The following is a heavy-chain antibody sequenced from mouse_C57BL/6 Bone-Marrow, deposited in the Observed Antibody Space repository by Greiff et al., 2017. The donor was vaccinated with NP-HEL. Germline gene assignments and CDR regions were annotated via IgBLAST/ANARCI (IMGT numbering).Heavy chain of an antibody. V-gene: IGHV5-17*01. CDR3: ARRDYYGSSYYWYFDV. Sequence: EVQVVESGGGLVKPGGSLKLSCAASGFTFSDYGMHWVRQAPEKGLEWVAYISSGSSTIYYADTVKGRFTISRDNAKNTLFLQMTSLRSEDTAMYYCARRDYYGSSYYWYFDVWGTGTTVTVSS. CDR1: GFTFSDYG. D-gene: IGHD1-1*01. J-gene: IGHJ1*03. CDR2: ISSGSSTI.